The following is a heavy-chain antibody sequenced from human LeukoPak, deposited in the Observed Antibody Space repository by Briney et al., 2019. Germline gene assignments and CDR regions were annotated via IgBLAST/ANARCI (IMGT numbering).Heavy chain of an antibody. CDR3: ARPHPSDSSGNDAFDI. Sequence: ASVKVSCKASGYTFTGYDINWVRQATGQGLEWMGWMNPNSGNTGYAQKFQGRVTMTRNTSISTAYMELSSLRSEDTAVYYCARPHPSDSSGNDAFDIWGQGTMVTVSS. V-gene: IGHV1-8*01. J-gene: IGHJ3*02. D-gene: IGHD3-22*01. CDR2: MNPNSGNT. CDR1: GYTFTGYD.